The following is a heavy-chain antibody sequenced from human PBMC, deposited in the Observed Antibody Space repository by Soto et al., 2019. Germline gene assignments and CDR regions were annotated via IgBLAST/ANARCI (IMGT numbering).Heavy chain of an antibody. V-gene: IGHV3-23*01. D-gene: IGHD2-8*01. CDR2: ISGSGGST. Sequence: GGSLRLSCAASGFTFSSYAMSWVRQAPGKGLEWVSAISGSGGSTYYADSVKGRFTISRDNSKNTLYLQMNSLRADDTAVYYCARDIESVTAKHFFYYYAMDVWGQGTTVTVSS. CDR1: GFTFSSYA. CDR3: ARDIESVTAKHFFYYYAMDV. J-gene: IGHJ6*02.